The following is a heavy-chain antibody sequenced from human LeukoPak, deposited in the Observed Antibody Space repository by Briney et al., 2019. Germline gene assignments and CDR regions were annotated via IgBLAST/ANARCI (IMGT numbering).Heavy chain of an antibody. V-gene: IGHV1-69*05. CDR1: GGTFSSYA. D-gene: IGHD6-19*01. CDR2: IIPIFGTA. CDR3: ARGGSGWPTYFDY. J-gene: IGHJ4*02. Sequence: SVKVSCKASGGTFSSYASSWVRQAPGQGLEWMGGIIPIFGTANYAQTFQGRVTITTDESPSTAYMELSSLRSEDTAVYYCARGGSGWPTYFDYWGQGTLVTVSS.